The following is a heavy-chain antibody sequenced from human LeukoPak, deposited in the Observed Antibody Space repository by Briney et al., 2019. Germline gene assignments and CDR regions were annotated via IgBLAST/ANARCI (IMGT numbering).Heavy chain of an antibody. CDR3: AKGDDIGKHPTRAYYFDT. Sequence: GGSLRLSCAASGFTFSRHAMSWVRQAPGKGLEWVSTTGLNSVNTLCTESVQGRFSISRDNSKNTLDLQMDNLRVDDTAVYYCAKGDDIGKHPTRAYYFDTWGQGTLVTVSS. D-gene: IGHD5-24*01. CDR2: TGLNSVNT. V-gene: IGHV3-23*01. J-gene: IGHJ4*02. CDR1: GFTFSRHA.